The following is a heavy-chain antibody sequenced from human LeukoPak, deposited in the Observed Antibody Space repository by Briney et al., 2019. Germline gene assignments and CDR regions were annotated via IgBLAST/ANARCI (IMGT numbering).Heavy chain of an antibody. J-gene: IGHJ6*03. V-gene: IGHV3-43*01. CDR1: GFTFDDYT. D-gene: IGHD3-9*01. Sequence: GGSLRLSCAASGFTFDDYTMHWVRRAPGKGLEWVSLISWDGGSTYYADSVKGRFTISRDNSKNSLYLQMNSLRTEDTALYYCAKGILRYFDRTFYYMDVWGKGTTVTVSS. CDR2: ISWDGGST. CDR3: AKGILRYFDRTFYYMDV.